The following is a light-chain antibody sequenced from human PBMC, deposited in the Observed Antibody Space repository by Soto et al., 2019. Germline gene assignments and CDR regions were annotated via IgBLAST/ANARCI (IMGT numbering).Light chain of an antibody. CDR3: HQFGMSPFT. Sequence: EVVLTQSPGTLSLSPGESATLSCRASQSVRGNYFAWYQQRPGQAPRLLVYGPSVRAAGIPDRFRGSGSRTDFNLTINRVEPEDFAVYYCHQFGMSPFTFDPGTTLDIK. CDR2: GPS. CDR1: QSVRGNY. J-gene: IGKJ3*01. V-gene: IGKV3-20*01.